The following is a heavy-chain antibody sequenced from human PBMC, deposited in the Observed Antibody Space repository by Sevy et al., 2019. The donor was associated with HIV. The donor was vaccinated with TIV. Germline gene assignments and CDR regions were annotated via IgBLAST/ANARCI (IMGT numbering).Heavy chain of an antibody. V-gene: IGHV3-23*01. CDR3: AKGVSWLVLGGYFDY. D-gene: IGHD6-19*01. CDR1: GFTFRSYA. J-gene: IGHJ4*02. CDR2: IIGSGDNT. Sequence: GGCLRLSCEASGFTFRSYAMSWVRQAPGKGLEWVSGIIGSGDNTYYADSVKGRFTVSIDNSKNTLYVQMNSLRAEDTAVYYCAKGVSWLVLGGYFDYWGQGTPVTVSS.